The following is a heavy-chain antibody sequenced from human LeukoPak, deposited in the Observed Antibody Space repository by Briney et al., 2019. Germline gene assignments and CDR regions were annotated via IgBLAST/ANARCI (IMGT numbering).Heavy chain of an antibody. D-gene: IGHD2-15*01. V-gene: IGHV4-61*02. CDR2: IYTSGST. CDR1: GGSISSGSYY. J-gene: IGHJ4*02. CDR3: SREGYETGDY. Sequence: SQTLSLTCTVSGGSISSGSYYWSWIRQPAGKGLEWIGRIYTSGSTNYNPSLKSRVTISLAASKNQFSLKLTSVTAADTAVYYCSREGYETGDYWGQGTLVTVSS.